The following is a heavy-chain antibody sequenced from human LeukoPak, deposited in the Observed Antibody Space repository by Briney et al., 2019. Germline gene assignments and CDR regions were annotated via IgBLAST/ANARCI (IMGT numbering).Heavy chain of an antibody. J-gene: IGHJ4*02. CDR1: GYTFTSNY. Sequence: GASVKVSCKAFGYTFTSNYMHWVRQPPGQGPEWMGVISPSGGSTTYAQKFQGRVTITADKSTSTAYMDLSSLRSEDTAVYYCARQNYYGSGSPYFYYFDYWGQGTLVTASS. CDR3: ARQNYYGSGSPYFYYFDY. V-gene: IGHV1-46*01. CDR2: ISPSGGST. D-gene: IGHD3-10*01.